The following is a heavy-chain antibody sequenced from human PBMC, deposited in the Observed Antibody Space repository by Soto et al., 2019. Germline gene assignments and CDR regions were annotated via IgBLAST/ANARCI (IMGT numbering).Heavy chain of an antibody. CDR3: DKHNKFFGVAQGGFDP. J-gene: IGHJ5*02. V-gene: IGHV1-69*02. Sequence: GASVKVSCKASGGTFSSYTISWVRQAPGQGLEWMGRIIPILGIANYAQKFQGRVTITADKSTSTAYTELSSLRSEDTAVYYCDKHNKFFGVAQGGFDPGGEETLVTVP. CDR2: IIPILGIA. D-gene: IGHD3-3*01. CDR1: GGTFSSYT.